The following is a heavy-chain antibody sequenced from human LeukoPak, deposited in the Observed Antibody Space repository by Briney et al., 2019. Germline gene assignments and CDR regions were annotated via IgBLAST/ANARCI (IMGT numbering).Heavy chain of an antibody. Sequence: GGSLRLSCAASGFTFSSYGMHWVRQAPGKGLEWVAFIRYDGSTKYYEDSVKGRFTISRDNSKDTVYLQMNSLRDEDTALYYCAKDIDIVATTPYYFDYWGQGILVTVSS. D-gene: IGHD5-12*01. J-gene: IGHJ4*02. V-gene: IGHV3-30*02. CDR3: AKDIDIVATTPYYFDY. CDR2: IRYDGSTK. CDR1: GFTFSSYG.